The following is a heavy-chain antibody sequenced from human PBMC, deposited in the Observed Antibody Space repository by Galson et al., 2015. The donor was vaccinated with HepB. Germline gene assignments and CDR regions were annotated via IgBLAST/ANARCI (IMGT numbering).Heavy chain of an antibody. CDR1: GFTFSTYW. Sequence: SLRLSCAASGFTFSTYWMHWVRQAPGKGLVWVSRINRDGSSTDYADSVKGRFTISSDNAKSTLYVKMNSLRAEDTAVYYCVRGTTDPSGCYMKWDYWGQGTLVTVSS. D-gene: IGHD6-19*01. V-gene: IGHV3-74*01. CDR3: VRGTTDPSGCYMKWDY. CDR2: INRDGSST. J-gene: IGHJ4*02.